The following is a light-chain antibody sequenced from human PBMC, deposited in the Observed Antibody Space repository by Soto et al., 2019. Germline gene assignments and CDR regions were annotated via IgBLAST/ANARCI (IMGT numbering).Light chain of an antibody. J-gene: IGLJ1*01. CDR1: SSDVGTFYF. CDR3: CSYAGSYTYV. CDR2: DVT. Sequence: HSSLTQPRSVSGSPGQSVTISCTGTSSDVGTFYFVSWYQQYPDKGPKLIIYDVTERPSGVPDRFSGSKSGNTASLTISGLQAEDEADYYCCSYAGSYTYVFGSGTKVTVL. V-gene: IGLV2-11*01.